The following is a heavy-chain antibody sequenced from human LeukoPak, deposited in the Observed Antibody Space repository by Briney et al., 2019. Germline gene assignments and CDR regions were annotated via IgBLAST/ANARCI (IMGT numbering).Heavy chain of an antibody. J-gene: IGHJ5*02. CDR2: INHSGST. CDR1: GGSFSGYY. Sequence: PSETLSLTCAVYGGSFSGYYWSWIRQPPGKGLEWIGEINHSGSTNYNPSLKSRVTISVDTSKNQFSLKLSSVTAADTAVYYCARARIAVTGTGINLDWFDPWGQGTLVTVSS. V-gene: IGHV4-34*01. D-gene: IGHD6-19*01. CDR3: ARARIAVTGTGINLDWFDP.